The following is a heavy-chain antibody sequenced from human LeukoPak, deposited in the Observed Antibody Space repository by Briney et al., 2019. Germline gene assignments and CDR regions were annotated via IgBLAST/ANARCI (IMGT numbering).Heavy chain of an antibody. CDR2: ISSGSTI. Sequence: GRSLRLSCAASGFTFSSYEMNWVRQAPGKGLEWVSYISSGSTIYYADSVKGRFTISRDNAKNSLYLQMNSLRAEDTAVYYCARLVYSGSYFDYWGQGTLVTVSS. V-gene: IGHV3-48*03. J-gene: IGHJ4*02. CDR3: ARLVYSGSYFDY. CDR1: GFTFSSYE. D-gene: IGHD1-26*01.